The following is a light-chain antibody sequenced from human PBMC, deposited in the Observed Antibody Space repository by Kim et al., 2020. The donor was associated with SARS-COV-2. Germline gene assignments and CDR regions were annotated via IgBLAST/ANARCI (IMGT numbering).Light chain of an antibody. CDR2: DPT. CDR3: SSYTSTYTLV. J-gene: IGLJ2*01. CDR1: ASDICAYSH. V-gene: IGLV2-14*04. Sequence: SITLSLTGVASDICAYSHVAWHQQYPGIAPKFRIYDPTKRPSGVSNRFSGARSGNTGSLPISGLQAGDDADYYCSSYTSTYTLVFGGGTKLTVL.